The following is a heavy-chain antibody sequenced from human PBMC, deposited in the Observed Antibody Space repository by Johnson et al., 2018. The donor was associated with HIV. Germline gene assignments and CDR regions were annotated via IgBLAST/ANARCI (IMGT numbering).Heavy chain of an antibody. D-gene: IGHD6-13*01. CDR2: IKSDGGST. CDR3: AKCPSVSTCDAFDI. Sequence: MLLVESGGGVVQPGRSLRLSCAASGFTFSSMHWDRQAPGKGLVWVARIKSDGGSTSYVDSVKGRVIISRDNTKNTLYLQMNSLRAEDTAVYYCAKCPSVSTCDAFDIWGQGTMVTVPS. J-gene: IGHJ3*02. V-gene: IGHV3-74*02. CDR1: GFTFSS.